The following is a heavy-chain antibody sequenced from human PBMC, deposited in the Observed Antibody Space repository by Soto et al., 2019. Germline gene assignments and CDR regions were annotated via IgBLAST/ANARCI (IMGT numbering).Heavy chain of an antibody. V-gene: IGHV1-2*04. CDR3: ARDRTYGTTERTAWDY. J-gene: IGHJ4*02. D-gene: IGHD1-1*01. CDR1: GYTFTGYY. Sequence: ASVKVSCKASGYTFTGYYMHWVRQAPGQGLEWMGWINPNSGGTNYAQKFQGWVTMTRDTSISTAYMELSRLRSDDTAVYYCARDRTYGTTERTAWDYWGQGTLVTVSS. CDR2: INPNSGGT.